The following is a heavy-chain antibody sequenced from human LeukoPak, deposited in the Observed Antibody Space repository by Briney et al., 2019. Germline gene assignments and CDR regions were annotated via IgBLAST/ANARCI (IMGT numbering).Heavy chain of an antibody. Sequence: GRSLRLSCAASGFTFSNYGMHWVRQAPGKGLEWVAVIWYDGSNKHYADSVKGRFTISRDNSKNTLYLQMNSLRAEDTAVYYCARDRLVLRPLEWLLSFDPWGQGTLVTVSS. CDR3: ARDRLVLRPLEWLLSFDP. CDR2: IWYDGSNK. D-gene: IGHD3-3*01. V-gene: IGHV3-33*01. CDR1: GFTFSNYG. J-gene: IGHJ5*02.